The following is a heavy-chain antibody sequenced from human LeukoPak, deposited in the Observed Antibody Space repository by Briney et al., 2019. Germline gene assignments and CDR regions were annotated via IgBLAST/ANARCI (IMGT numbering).Heavy chain of an antibody. Sequence: GGSLRLSCAASGFTFSSYGMHWVRQAPGKGLEWVAAISYDGSNKYYADSVKGRFTISRDNSKNTLYLQMNSLRAEDTAVYYCAKLDGVGATNFDYWGQGTLVTVSS. J-gene: IGHJ4*02. CDR2: ISYDGSNK. CDR1: GFTFSSYG. V-gene: IGHV3-30*18. CDR3: AKLDGVGATNFDY. D-gene: IGHD1-26*01.